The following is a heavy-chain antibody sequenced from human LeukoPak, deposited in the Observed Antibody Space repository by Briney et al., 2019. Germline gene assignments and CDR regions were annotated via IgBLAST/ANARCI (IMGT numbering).Heavy chain of an antibody. V-gene: IGHV1-2*02. J-gene: IGHJ4*02. CDR3: ALYDILTGFGGY. Sequence: ASVTVSFKASGYTFTDYYMHWVRQAPGQGLEWMGWINPNSGGTNYAQKFQGRVTMTRDTSISTAYMELTRLSSADTPGYYCALYDILTGFGGYWGQGTLVTVSS. CDR1: GYTFTDYY. D-gene: IGHD3-9*01. CDR2: INPNSGGT.